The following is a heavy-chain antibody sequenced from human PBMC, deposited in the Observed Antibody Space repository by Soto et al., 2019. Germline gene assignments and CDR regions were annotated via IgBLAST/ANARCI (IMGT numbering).Heavy chain of an antibody. J-gene: IGHJ6*02. CDR2: IIPIFGTA. CDR3: ARKLPPSAPDYCYFGMNV. D-gene: IGHD2-15*01. V-gene: IGHV1-69*13. Sequence: SVKVSCKASGGTFSSYAISWVRQAPGQGLEWMGGIIPIFGTANYAQKFQGRVTITADESTSTAYMELSSLRSEDTAVYYCARKLPPSAPDYCYFGMNVWGQATTVTVSS. CDR1: GGTFSSYA.